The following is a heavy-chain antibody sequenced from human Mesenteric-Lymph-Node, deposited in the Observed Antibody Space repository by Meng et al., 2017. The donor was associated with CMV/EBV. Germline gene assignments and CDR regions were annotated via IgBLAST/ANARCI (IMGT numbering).Heavy chain of an antibody. CDR2: IKKDGSEK. CDR3: ARGQGWVDY. CDR1: GGSISSGGYY. Sequence: GGSLRLSCTVSGGSISSGGYYWSWIRQHPGKGLEWVANIKKDGSEKYYVDSVKGRFTISRDNAKNSLYLEMNSLRVEDTAVYYCARGQGWVDYWGQEMLVTVSS. V-gene: IGHV3-7*04. J-gene: IGHJ4*02. D-gene: IGHD2-15*01.